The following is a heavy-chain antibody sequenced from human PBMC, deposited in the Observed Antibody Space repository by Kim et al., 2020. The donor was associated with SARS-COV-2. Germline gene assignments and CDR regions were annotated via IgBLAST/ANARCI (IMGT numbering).Heavy chain of an antibody. Sequence: SETLSLTCTVSGGSISSYYWSWIRQPPGKGLEWIGYIYYSGSTNYNPSLKSRVTISVDTSKNQFSLKLSSVTAADTAVYYCASLPEWNYDSSGYYYGAWGQGTLVTVSS. V-gene: IGHV4-59*08. D-gene: IGHD3-22*01. CDR2: IYYSGST. CDR3: ASLPEWNYDSSGYYYGA. J-gene: IGHJ5*02. CDR1: GGSISSYY.